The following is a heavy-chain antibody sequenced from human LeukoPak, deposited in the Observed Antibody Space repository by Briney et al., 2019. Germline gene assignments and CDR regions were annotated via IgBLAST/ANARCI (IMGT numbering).Heavy chain of an antibody. CDR1: GYSISSGYY. CDR3: AGGEWEPHDY. J-gene: IGHJ4*02. CDR2: IYHSGST. Sequence: SETLSLTCTVSGYSISSGYYWGWIRQPPGKGLEWIGSIYHSGSTYYNPSLKSRVTISVDTSKNQFSLKLSSVTAADTAVYYCAGGEWEPHDYWGQGTLVTVSS. D-gene: IGHD1-26*01. V-gene: IGHV4-38-2*02.